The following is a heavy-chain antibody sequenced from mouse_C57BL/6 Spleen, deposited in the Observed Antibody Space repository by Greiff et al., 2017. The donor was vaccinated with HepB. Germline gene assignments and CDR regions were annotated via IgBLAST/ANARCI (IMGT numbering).Heavy chain of an antibody. CDR2: IYPGDGDT. J-gene: IGHJ2*01. CDR1: GYAFSSSW. V-gene: IGHV1-82*01. CDR3: ARRTADY. Sequence: VQVVESGPELVKPGASVKISCKASGYAFSSSWMNWVKQRPGKGLEWIGRIYPGDGDTNYNGKFKGKATLTADKSSSTAYMQLSSLTSEDSAVYFCARRTADYWGQGTTLTVSS.